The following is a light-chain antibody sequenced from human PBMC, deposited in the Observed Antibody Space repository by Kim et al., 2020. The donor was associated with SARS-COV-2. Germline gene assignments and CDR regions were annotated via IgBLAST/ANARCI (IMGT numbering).Light chain of an antibody. CDR3: QQTYNNHPT. J-gene: IGKJ1*01. V-gene: IGKV1-39*01. Sequence: DIQMTQSPSSLSASVGDRVTITCRASQNVSSYLNWYQQKPGQAPKLLIYAAINLQGGVPSRFSGSGSGTYFTLAINSLQPEDFAIYYCQQTYNNHPTFGQGTKVDIK. CDR2: AAI. CDR1: QNVSSY.